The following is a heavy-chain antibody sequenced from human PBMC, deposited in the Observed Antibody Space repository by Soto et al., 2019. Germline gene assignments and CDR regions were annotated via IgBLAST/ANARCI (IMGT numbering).Heavy chain of an antibody. J-gene: IGHJ5*02. V-gene: IGHV4-38-2*02. CDR3: ARDSYCSGGSCYSYGWFDP. D-gene: IGHD2-15*01. Sequence: PSETLSLTCAVSGYSISSGYYWGWIRQPPGKGLEWIGSIYHSGSTYYNPSLKSRVTISVDTSKNQFSLKLSSVTAADAAVYYCARDSYCSGGSCYSYGWFDPWGQGTLVTVSS. CDR1: GYSISSGYY. CDR2: IYHSGST.